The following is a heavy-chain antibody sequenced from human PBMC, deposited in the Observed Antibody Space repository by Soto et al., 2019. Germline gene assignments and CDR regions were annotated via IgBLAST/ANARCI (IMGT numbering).Heavy chain of an antibody. D-gene: IGHD3-9*01. CDR1: GGSISSGGYY. V-gene: IGHV4-31*03. CDR2: IYYSGST. CDR3: ARGERYYDILTGYYGIFGYGMDV. Sequence: SETLSLTCTVSGGSISSGGYYWSWIRQHPGKDLEWIGYIYYSGSTYYNPSLKSRVTISVDTSKNQFSLKLSSVTAADTAVYYCARGERYYDILTGYYGIFGYGMDVWGQGNTVT. J-gene: IGHJ6*02.